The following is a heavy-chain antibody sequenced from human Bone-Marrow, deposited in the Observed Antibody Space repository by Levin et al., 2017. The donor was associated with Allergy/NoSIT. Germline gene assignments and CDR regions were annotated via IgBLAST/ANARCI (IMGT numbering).Heavy chain of an antibody. D-gene: IGHD3-22*01. J-gene: IGHJ5*02. CDR1: GFTFSSYW. CDR2: INSDGSST. Sequence: GESLKISCAASGFTFSSYWMHWVRQAPGKGLVWVSRINSDGSSTSYADSVKGRFTISRDNAKNTLYLQMNSLRAEDTAVYYCARTLGGYYYDSRGPRRFDPWGQGTLVTVSS. V-gene: IGHV3-74*01. CDR3: ARTLGGYYYDSRGPRRFDP.